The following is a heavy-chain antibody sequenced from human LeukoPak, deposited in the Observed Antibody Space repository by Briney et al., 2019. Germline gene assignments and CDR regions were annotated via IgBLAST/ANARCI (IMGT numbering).Heavy chain of an antibody. CDR2: ISGSGGST. D-gene: IGHD4-23*01. CDR3: AKGNGGNWEPDY. J-gene: IGHJ4*02. Sequence: GGSLRLSCAASGFTFSSYAMSWVRQAPGKGLEWVSAISGSGGSTYYADSVKGRSTISRDNSKNTPYLQMNSLRAEDTAVYYCAKGNGGNWEPDYWGQGTLVTVSS. V-gene: IGHV3-23*01. CDR1: GFTFSSYA.